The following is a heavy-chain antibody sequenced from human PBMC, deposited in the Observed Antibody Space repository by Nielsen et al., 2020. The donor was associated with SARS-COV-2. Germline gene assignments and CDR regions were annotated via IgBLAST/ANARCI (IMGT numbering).Heavy chain of an antibody. Sequence: GGSLRLSCAVSGFTFSPYAMHWVRQAPGKGLDWVAVISYDGSNDFYADSVKGRFTMSRDNGKNSLYLQMNTLRSEDTALYYCTRGFYSQSDCWGQGTLVTVSS. J-gene: IGHJ4*02. CDR2: ISYDGSND. CDR3: TRGFYSQSDC. CDR1: GFTFSPYA. V-gene: IGHV3-30-3*01. D-gene: IGHD2-15*01.